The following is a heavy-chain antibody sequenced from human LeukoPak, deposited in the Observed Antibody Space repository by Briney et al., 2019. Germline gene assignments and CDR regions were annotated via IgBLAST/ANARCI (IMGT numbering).Heavy chain of an antibody. Sequence: PGGSLRLSCTASGFTFGDHSVSWFRQAPGKGLEWVGFIRSKAYGGTAEYAASVKGRFTISRDDSKSVAYLQMDSLKTEDTAVYYCTREIRYFDWFQADYWGQGTLSPSPQ. D-gene: IGHD3-9*01. V-gene: IGHV3-49*03. CDR3: TREIRYFDWFQADY. J-gene: IGHJ4*02. CDR2: IRSKAYGGTA. CDR1: GFTFGDHS.